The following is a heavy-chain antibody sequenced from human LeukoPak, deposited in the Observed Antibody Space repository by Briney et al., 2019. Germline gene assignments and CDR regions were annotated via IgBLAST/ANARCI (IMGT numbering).Heavy chain of an antibody. CDR2: ISSSGSTI. CDR1: GFTFSSYE. D-gene: IGHD3-22*01. J-gene: IGHJ5*02. Sequence: PGGSLRLSCAASGFTFSSYEMNWVRQAPGKGLEWVSYISSSGSTIYYADSVKGRFTISRDNAKNSLYLQMNSLRAEDTAVYYCAKDSTEYYYDSSGYYSAGGFDPWGQGTLVTVSS. CDR3: AKDSTEYYYDSSGYYSAGGFDP. V-gene: IGHV3-48*03.